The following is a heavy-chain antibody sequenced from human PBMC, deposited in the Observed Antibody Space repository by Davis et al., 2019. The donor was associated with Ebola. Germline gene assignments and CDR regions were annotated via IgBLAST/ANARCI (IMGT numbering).Heavy chain of an antibody. CDR3: ARDRTVAGTLYYYYGMDV. D-gene: IGHD6-19*01. CDR1: GFTFSNSN. CDR2: ISSSSSYI. Sequence: PGGSLRLSCAASGFTFSNSNMNWVRQAPGKGLEWVSSISSSSSYIYYADSVKGRFTISRDNAKNSLYLQMNSLRAEDTAVYYCARDRTVAGTLYYYYGMDVWGQGTTVTVSS. J-gene: IGHJ6*02. V-gene: IGHV3-21*01.